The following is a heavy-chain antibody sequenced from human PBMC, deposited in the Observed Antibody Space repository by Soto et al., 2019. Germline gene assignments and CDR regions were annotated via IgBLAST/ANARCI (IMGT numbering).Heavy chain of an antibody. CDR3: ARLISGEGYYYYYGMDV. CDR2: ISSSSSTI. J-gene: IGHJ6*02. D-gene: IGHD7-27*01. V-gene: IGHV3-48*02. Sequence: EVQLVESGGGLVQPGGSLRLSCAASGFTFSSYSMNWVRQAPGKGLEWVSYISSSSSTIYYADSVKGRFTISRDNAKNSLYLQMNSLRDEDTAVYYCARLISGEGYYYYYGMDVWGQGTTVTVSS. CDR1: GFTFSSYS.